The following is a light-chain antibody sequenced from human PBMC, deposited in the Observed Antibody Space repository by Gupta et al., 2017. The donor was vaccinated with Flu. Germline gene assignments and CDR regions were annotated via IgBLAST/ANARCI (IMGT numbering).Light chain of an antibody. Sequence: VMTQSTLSLPVTLGQPASMSCRSSQSLVHSNGNTYLHRVQQRPGQSPRRIIYRGATRDPGGIDRFCWGGAFTDFTRKISSGEDEACGGYYCRQCTHWGTFGQGTKVEIK. J-gene: IGKJ1*01. CDR2: RGA. CDR3: RQCTHWGT. V-gene: IGKV2-30*02. CDR1: QSLVHSNGNTY.